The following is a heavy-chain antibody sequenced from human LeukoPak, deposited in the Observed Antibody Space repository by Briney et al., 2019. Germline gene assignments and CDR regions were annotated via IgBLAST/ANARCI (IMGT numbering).Heavy chain of an antibody. CDR3: ARELYDFWSGYSDY. Sequence: GGSLRLSCAASGFTFSSYAMSWVRQAPGEGLEWVSAISGSGGSTYYADSVKGRFTISRDNSKNTLYLQMNSLRAEDTAVYYCARELYDFWSGYSDYWGQGTLVTVSS. V-gene: IGHV3-23*01. D-gene: IGHD3-3*01. J-gene: IGHJ4*02. CDR2: ISGSGGST. CDR1: GFTFSSYA.